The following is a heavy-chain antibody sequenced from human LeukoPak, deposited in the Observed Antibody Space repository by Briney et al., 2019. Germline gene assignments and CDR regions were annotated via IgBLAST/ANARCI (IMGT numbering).Heavy chain of an antibody. CDR1: RYTFTSYA. V-gene: IGHV7-4-1*02. CDR2: INTNTGKP. J-gene: IGHJ5*02. Sequence: VASVKVSCKASRYTFTSYAMNWVRQAPGLGLEWMGWINTNTGKPTYVQGFTGRFVFSLDTSVNTAYLQISGLKAEDTAVFYCAGREWSSRWFDPWGQGTLVTVSS. CDR3: AGREWSSRWFDP. D-gene: IGHD3-10*01.